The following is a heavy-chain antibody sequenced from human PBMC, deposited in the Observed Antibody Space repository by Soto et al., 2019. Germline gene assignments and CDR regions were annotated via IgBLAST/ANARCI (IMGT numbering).Heavy chain of an antibody. Sequence: QVELVESGGGLVKPGGSLRLSCAASGYTFSDYYMSWIRQAPGKGLEWVSYISSSGSTIYYADSVKGRFTISRDNAKNSLYLQMNSLRAEDTAVYYCAAVAAPPYYFDYWGQGTLVTVSS. CDR3: AAVAAPPYYFDY. D-gene: IGHD2-15*01. V-gene: IGHV3-11*01. J-gene: IGHJ4*02. CDR1: GYTFSDYY. CDR2: ISSSGSTI.